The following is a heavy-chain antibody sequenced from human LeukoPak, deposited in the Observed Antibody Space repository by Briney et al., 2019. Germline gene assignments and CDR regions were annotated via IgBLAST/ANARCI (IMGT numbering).Heavy chain of an antibody. CDR3: ARGGPVPGYYYYYYGMDV. CDR1: GGSISSYY. CDR2: IYYSGST. J-gene: IGHJ6*02. Sequence: SETLSLTCTVSGGSISSYYWSWIRQPPGKGLEWIGYIYYSGSTNYNPSLRSRVTISVDTSKNQFSLKLSSVTAADAAVYYCARGGPVPGYYYYYYGMDVWGQGTTVTVSS. V-gene: IGHV4-59*01. D-gene: IGHD2-2*01.